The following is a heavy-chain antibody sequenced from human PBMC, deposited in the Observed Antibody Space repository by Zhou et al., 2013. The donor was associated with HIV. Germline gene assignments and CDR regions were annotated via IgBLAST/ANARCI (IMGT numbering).Heavy chain of an antibody. CDR2: IIGRFNTP. D-gene: IGHD2-21*02. CDR1: GGTFSSYA. V-gene: IGHV1-69*05. Sequence: QVQLVQPGAEVKKPGSSLKVSCKASGGTFSSYAVSWVRQAPGQGLEWMGGIIGRFNTPHYAQKFQDRVTITSDESTSTVHMELTSLTSDDTATYYCAREVVTAVTAPGDFWGQGTLVTVS. J-gene: IGHJ4*02. CDR3: AREVVTAVTAPGDF.